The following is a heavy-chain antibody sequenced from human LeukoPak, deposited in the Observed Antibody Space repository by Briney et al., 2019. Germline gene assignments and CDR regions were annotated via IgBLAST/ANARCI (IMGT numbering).Heavy chain of an antibody. CDR2: VYYTGIT. D-gene: IGHD2-2*01. Sequence: SETLSLTCTVSGGSISNIAYFWGWIRQPPGKGPEWIANVYYTGITDYNPSLESRIAISVDTSKNQFSLKVTSVTAADSAVYYCARLELRHCSRTSCANEFDYWGQGTLVTVSS. V-gene: IGHV4-39*07. CDR1: GGSISNIAYF. J-gene: IGHJ4*02. CDR3: ARLELRHCSRTSCANEFDY.